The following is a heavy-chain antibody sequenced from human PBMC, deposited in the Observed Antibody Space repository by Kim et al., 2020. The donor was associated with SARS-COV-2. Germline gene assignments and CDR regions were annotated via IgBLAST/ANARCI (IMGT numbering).Heavy chain of an antibody. CDR2: IYYSGST. D-gene: IGHD3-22*01. Sequence: SETLSLTCTVSGGSISSGGYYWSWIRQHPGKGLEWIGYIYYSGSTYYNPSLKSRVTISVDTSKNQFSLNLSSVTAADTAVYYCARGQGLITMIVVVVGAFDYWGQGTLVTVSS. CDR3: ARGQGLITMIVVVVGAFDY. J-gene: IGHJ4*02. CDR1: GGSISSGGYY. V-gene: IGHV4-31*03.